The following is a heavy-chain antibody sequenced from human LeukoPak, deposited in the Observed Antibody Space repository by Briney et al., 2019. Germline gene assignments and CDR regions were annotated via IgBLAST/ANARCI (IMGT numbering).Heavy chain of an antibody. CDR2: ISPNANTI. CDR1: GFTFSDRY. Sequence: PGGSLRLSCAAAGFTFSDRYMSWIRQAPGKGMEWVAYISPNANTIHYADSVKGRFTISRDNSKNTLYLQMNSLRAEDTAVYFCVSLGYSSSSVRYWGRGTLVTVSS. CDR3: VSLGYSSSSVRY. J-gene: IGHJ4*02. V-gene: IGHV3-11*04. D-gene: IGHD6-6*01.